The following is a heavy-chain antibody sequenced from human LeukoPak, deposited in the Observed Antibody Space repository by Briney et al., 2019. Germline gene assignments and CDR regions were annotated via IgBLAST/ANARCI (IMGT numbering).Heavy chain of an antibody. CDR1: GFTFSDYY. V-gene: IGHV3-11*01. CDR3: ARDILTMVRGVITKQYNWFDP. D-gene: IGHD3-10*01. J-gene: IGHJ5*02. CDR2: ISSSGSTI. Sequence: PGGSLRLSCAASGFTFSDYYMSWIRQAPGKGLEWVSYISSSGSTIYYADSVKGRFTISRDNAKNSLHLQMNSLRAEDTAVYYCARDILTMVRGVITKQYNWFDPWGQGTLVTVSS.